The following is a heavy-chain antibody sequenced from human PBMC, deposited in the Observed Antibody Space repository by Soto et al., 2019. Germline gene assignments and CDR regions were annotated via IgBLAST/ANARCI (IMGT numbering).Heavy chain of an antibody. Sequence: LRLSCVASGFIFSDYAMHWARQAPGKGLEWVALISPAGTNQYYADSAKGRFTISRDNSKNTLYLQMNSLRPEDTGLYYCARENSRISPRLLQHWGHGTMVTVYS. D-gene: IGHD3-10*01. CDR3: ARENSRISPRLLQH. CDR2: ISPAGTNQ. J-gene: IGHJ1*01. V-gene: IGHV3-30-3*01. CDR1: GFIFSDYA.